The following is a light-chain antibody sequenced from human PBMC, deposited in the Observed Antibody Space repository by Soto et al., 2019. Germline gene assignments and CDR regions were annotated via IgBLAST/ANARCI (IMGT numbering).Light chain of an antibody. V-gene: IGLV2-8*01. CDR1: SSDVGGYNY. CDR2: EVV. CDR3: SSYGGDNNVV. J-gene: IGLJ2*01. Sequence: QSALTQPPSASGSPGQSVTISCTGTSSDVGGYNYVSWYQQHPGAAPKLLIYEVVKLPSGVPDRFSGSKSGNTASLTVSGLQDEDESDYDCSSYGGDNNVVFGGGTKLTVL.